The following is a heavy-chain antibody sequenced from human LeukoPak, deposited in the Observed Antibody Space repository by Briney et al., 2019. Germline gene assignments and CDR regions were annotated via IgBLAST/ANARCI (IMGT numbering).Heavy chain of an antibody. D-gene: IGHD1-26*01. Sequence: SETLSLTCIVSGDSISSNSYYWGWIRQTPGKGLEWIGSIYHRGSTYYNPSLKSRVTISVDTSKNQFSLKMRSVTAADTAVYYCARRGWDILFDFWGQGTLVTVSP. CDR3: ARRGWDILFDF. CDR1: GDSISSNSYY. V-gene: IGHV4-39*01. CDR2: IYHRGST. J-gene: IGHJ4*02.